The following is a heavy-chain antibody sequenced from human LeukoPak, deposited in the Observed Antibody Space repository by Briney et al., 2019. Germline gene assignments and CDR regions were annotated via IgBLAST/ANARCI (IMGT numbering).Heavy chain of an antibody. V-gene: IGHV3-7*01. J-gene: IGHJ4*02. Sequence: PGGSLRLSCAASGFTFGSYWMSWVRQAPGKGLEWVANIKQNGSEKYYVDSVKGRFTISRDNAKNSLYLQMNSLRADDTAVYYCARNNYGDLAYWGQGTLVTVSS. CDR2: IKQNGSEK. CDR3: ARNNYGDLAY. CDR1: GFTFGSYW. D-gene: IGHD4-17*01.